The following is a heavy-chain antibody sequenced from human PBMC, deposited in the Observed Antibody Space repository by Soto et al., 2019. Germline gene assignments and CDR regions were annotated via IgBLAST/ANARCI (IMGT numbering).Heavy chain of an antibody. Sequence: QVQLVQSGAEVKKPGSSVKVSCKASGDTFSTYAITWVRQAPGQGLEWMGRIMTSFGTANYAQKLQGRVTFTADESTNTAYMELSSLRFEDTALYYCARIKKSGSPRDDAFDIWGQGTMVTVSS. D-gene: IGHD3-22*01. J-gene: IGHJ3*02. V-gene: IGHV1-69*18. CDR3: ARIKKSGSPRDDAFDI. CDR2: IMTSFGTA. CDR1: GDTFSTYA.